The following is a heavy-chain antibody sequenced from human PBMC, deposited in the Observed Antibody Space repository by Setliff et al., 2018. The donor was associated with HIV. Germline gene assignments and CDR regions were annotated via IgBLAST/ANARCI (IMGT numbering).Heavy chain of an antibody. D-gene: IGHD2-21*02. J-gene: IGHJ4*02. Sequence: GGSLRLSCAASGFTVSSNYMSWVRQAPGKGLEWVSVIYSGGSTYYADSVKGRFTISRDNSKNTLYLQMNSLRAEDTAVYYCARDRRGDCYSNWGQGTLVTVSS. CDR1: GFTVSSNY. CDR3: ARDRRGDCYSN. CDR2: IYSGGST. V-gene: IGHV3-53*01.